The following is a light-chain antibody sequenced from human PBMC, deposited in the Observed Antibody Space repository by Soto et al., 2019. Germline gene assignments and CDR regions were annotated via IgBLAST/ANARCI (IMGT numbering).Light chain of an antibody. CDR3: QHYDNLLLT. J-gene: IGKJ4*01. Sequence: DIQMTQSPSSLSASVGDRVTITCQASQDINTYLNWYQQKPGKAPNLLIYDASKLETGVPSRFSVGGSGTDFTFTVTSLQPEDIATYFCQHYDNLLLTFGGGTKVEL. V-gene: IGKV1-33*01. CDR1: QDINTY. CDR2: DAS.